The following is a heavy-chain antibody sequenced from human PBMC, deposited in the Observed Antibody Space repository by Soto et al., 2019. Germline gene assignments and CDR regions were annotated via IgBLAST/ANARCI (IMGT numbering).Heavy chain of an antibody. CDR3: ARGHHIVGATVY. Sequence: SETLSLTCAVYGGSLSGYYWSWIRQPPGKGLEWIGEINHSGSTNYNPSLKSRVTISVDTSKNQFSLKLSSVTAADTAVYYCARGHHIVGATVYWGQGTLVTVSS. D-gene: IGHD1-26*01. J-gene: IGHJ4*02. CDR2: INHSGST. V-gene: IGHV4-34*01. CDR1: GGSLSGYY.